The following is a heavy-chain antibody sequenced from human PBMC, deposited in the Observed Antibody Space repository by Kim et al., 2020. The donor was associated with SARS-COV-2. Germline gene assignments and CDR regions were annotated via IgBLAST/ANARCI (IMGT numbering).Heavy chain of an antibody. Sequence: GGSLRLSCAASGFTFSDYYMSWIRQAPGKGLEWVSYISSSGSTIYYADSVKGRFTISRDNAKNSLYLQMNSLRAEDTAVYYCARGGSDWNYSFDYYGMDVWGQGTTVTVSS. V-gene: IGHV3-11*01. CDR1: GFTFSDYY. J-gene: IGHJ6*02. CDR3: ARGGSDWNYSFDYYGMDV. CDR2: ISSSGSTI. D-gene: IGHD1-7*01.